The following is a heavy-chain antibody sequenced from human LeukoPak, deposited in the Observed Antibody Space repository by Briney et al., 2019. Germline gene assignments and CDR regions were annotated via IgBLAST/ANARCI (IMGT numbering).Heavy chain of an antibody. CDR3: ARREWVRSTFDY. CDR1: GGSITSGSYY. CDR2: IYYSGAT. V-gene: IGHV4-39*01. Sequence: PSETLSLTCTVSGGSITSGSYYWGWVHQPPGKGLEWIGTIYYSGATHYSPSFESRVKISLDTSRNQFSLKLTSVIAADTAVYYCARREWVRSTFDYWGQGTLVTVSS. J-gene: IGHJ4*02. D-gene: IGHD5-12*01.